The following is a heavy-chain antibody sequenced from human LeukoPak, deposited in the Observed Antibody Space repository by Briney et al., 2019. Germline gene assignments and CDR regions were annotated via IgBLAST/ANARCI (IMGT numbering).Heavy chain of an antibody. CDR3: ARAATYYYDSSSYGGEDY. V-gene: IGHV1-8*01. D-gene: IGHD3-22*01. CDR1: GYTFTSYD. J-gene: IGHJ4*02. Sequence: ASVKVSCKASGYTFTSYDYNWVRQATGQGLEWMGWMNSNSGNTGYAQKFQGRVTLTRNTHISTAYMELSSLRSEDTAVYYCARAATYYYDSSSYGGEDYWGQGTLVTVSS. CDR2: MNSNSGNT.